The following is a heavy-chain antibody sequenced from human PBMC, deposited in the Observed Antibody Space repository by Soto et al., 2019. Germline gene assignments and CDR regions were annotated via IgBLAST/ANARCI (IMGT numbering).Heavy chain of an antibody. CDR2: IYYSGST. D-gene: IGHD2-21*02. J-gene: IGHJ5*02. Sequence: SETLSLTCTVSGGSISSSSYHWGWIRQPPGKGLEWIGSIYYSGSTYYNPSLKSRVTISVDTSKNQFSLKLSPVTAADTAVYYCASGDKGDLGYNWFDPWGQGTLVTVSS. CDR1: GGSISSSSYH. CDR3: ASGDKGDLGYNWFDP. V-gene: IGHV4-39*01.